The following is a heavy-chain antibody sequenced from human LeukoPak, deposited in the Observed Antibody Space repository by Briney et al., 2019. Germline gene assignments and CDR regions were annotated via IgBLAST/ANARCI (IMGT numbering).Heavy chain of an antibody. Sequence: PGGSLRLSCAASGFTFDDYGMSWVRQAPGKGLEWVSGINWNGGSTGYADSVKGRSTISRDNAKNSLYLQMNSLRAEDTALYYCARGNVLRYFDWLLTDYYYYYYMDVWGKGTTVTVSS. CDR1: GFTFDDYG. CDR2: INWNGGST. J-gene: IGHJ6*03. CDR3: ARGNVLRYFDWLLTDYYYYYYMDV. V-gene: IGHV3-20*04. D-gene: IGHD3-9*01.